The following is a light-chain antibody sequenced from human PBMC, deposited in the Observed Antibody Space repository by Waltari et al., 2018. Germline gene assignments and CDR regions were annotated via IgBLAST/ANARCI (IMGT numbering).Light chain of an antibody. Sequence: DIQMTQSPSSVSASVGDRVTMTCRASQDIRNWLAWYQQKPGKAPNLLIYATSSLQTGVPSSFSGSGSGTEFTLTISSLQPEDFATYYCQQANSFPITFGPGTKVDFK. V-gene: IGKV1-12*01. CDR2: ATS. CDR3: QQANSFPIT. J-gene: IGKJ3*01. CDR1: QDIRNW.